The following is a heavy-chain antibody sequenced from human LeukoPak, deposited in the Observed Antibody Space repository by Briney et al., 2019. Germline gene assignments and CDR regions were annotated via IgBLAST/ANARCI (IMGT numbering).Heavy chain of an antibody. CDR2: IYHSGST. J-gene: IGHJ4*02. D-gene: IGHD3-10*01. CDR3: ARTPLLWFGESLDY. Sequence: PSETLSLTCTVSGGSISSGGYYWSWIRQPPGKGLEWIGYIYHSGSTYYNPSLKSRVTISVDRSKNQFSLKLSSVTAADTAVYYCARTPLLWFGESLDYWGQGTLVTVSS. CDR1: GGSISSGGYY. V-gene: IGHV4-30-2*01.